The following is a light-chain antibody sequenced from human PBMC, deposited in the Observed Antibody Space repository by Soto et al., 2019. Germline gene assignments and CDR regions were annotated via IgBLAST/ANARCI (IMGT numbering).Light chain of an antibody. CDR3: CSYTSSVTYV. Sequence: QSVLTQPAAVSVSPGQSITISCTCTSRDVVGYNYVSWYQHHPGKAPKLMIYDVSYRPSGLSNRFSGSKSDNTASLTISGLQAEDEADYYCCSYTSSVTYVFGTGTKLTVL. CDR1: SRDVVGYNY. CDR2: DVS. J-gene: IGLJ1*01. V-gene: IGLV2-14*03.